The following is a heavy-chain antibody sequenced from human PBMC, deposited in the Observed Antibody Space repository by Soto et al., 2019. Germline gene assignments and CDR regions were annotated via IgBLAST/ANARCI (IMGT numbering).Heavy chain of an antibody. J-gene: IGHJ4*02. CDR2: VYYSGST. CDR1: GGSISSSSYY. V-gene: IGHV4-39*01. Sequence: QLQLQESGPGLVKPSETLSLTCTVSGGSISSSSYYWGWIRQPPGKGLEWIGRVYYSGSTYYNQSHKSRVTISVDTSKNQFSLKLSSVTAADTAVYYCARRPAGLWFGELLRFDYWGQGTLVTVSS. D-gene: IGHD3-10*01. CDR3: ARRPAGLWFGELLRFDY.